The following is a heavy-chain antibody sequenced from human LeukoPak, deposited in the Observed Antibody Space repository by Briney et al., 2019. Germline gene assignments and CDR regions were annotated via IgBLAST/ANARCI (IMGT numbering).Heavy chain of an antibody. V-gene: IGHV3-7*01. CDR1: GFTFSTYW. CDR3: AREAGDQQLPRGYFDY. D-gene: IGHD6-13*01. CDR2: IKQDGSEK. Sequence: PGGSLRLSCAASGFTFSTYWMSWVRQAPGKGLEWVANIKQDGSEKYYVDSVKGRFTISRDNSKNTLYLQMNSLRAEDTAVYYCAREAGDQQLPRGYFDYWGQGTLVTVSS. J-gene: IGHJ4*02.